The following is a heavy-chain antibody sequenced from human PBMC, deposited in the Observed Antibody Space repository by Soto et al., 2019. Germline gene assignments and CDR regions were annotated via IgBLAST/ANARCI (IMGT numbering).Heavy chain of an antibody. CDR2: IYNSGIT. J-gene: IGHJ5*02. D-gene: IGHD3-3*01. V-gene: IGHV4-30-4*01. Sequence: PSETLSLTCTVSGGSISSGDYSWSWVRQSPGKGLEWIGHIYNSGITYYNPSLKSRVVISIDTSRNQFSLRLNSLTAADRAVYFCARGVTVFGLVSRFWFLPCGQGTVVTVSS. CDR3: ARGVTVFGLVSRFWFLP. CDR1: GGSISSGDYS.